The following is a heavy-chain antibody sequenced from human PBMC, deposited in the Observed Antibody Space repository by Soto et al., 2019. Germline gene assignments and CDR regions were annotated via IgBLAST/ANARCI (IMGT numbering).Heavy chain of an antibody. V-gene: IGHV3-30*18. CDR1: GFTFSDYA. CDR3: AKGGRQWLVTSDFNY. Sequence: VQLVESGGGVVKPGRSLRLSCAASGFTFSDYAMHWVRQAPGKGLEWVAVVSHDGRNTHYADSVKGRFTISRDSSKHTVSLEMTSLRAEDTAVYYCAKGGRQWLVTSDFNYWGQGALVTVSS. CDR2: VSHDGRNT. D-gene: IGHD6-19*01. J-gene: IGHJ4*02.